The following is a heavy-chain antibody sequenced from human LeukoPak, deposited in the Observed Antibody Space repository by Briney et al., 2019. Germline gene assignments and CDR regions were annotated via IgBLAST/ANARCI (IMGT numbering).Heavy chain of an antibody. Sequence: GGSLRLSCAASGFTFSRYWMNWVRQAPGKGLEWVANVKQDGSERYYVDSVKGRFTISRDNAKNSLYLQMNSLRAEDTAVYHCARTYYYDSGGYYAWGQGTLVTVSS. J-gene: IGHJ4*02. D-gene: IGHD3-22*01. V-gene: IGHV3-7*01. CDR1: GFTFSRYW. CDR2: VKQDGSER. CDR3: ARTYYYDSGGYYA.